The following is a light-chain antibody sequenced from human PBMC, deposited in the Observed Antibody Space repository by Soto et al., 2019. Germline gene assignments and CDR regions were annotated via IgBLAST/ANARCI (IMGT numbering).Light chain of an antibody. CDR3: QQLQRTPFT. CDR1: QDVSRY. Sequence: PLTQSPSSLSASVGDRVTITCRASQDVSRYLAWYQQKAGKAPKLLIYGASTLQSGVPSRFSGFGSGTVFTLTISSLQPEDFATYHCQQLQRTPFTFGPGTTVDV. J-gene: IGKJ3*01. CDR2: GAS. V-gene: IGKV1-9*01.